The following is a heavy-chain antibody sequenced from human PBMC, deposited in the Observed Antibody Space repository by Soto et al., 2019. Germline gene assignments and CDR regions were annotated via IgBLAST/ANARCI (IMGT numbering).Heavy chain of an antibody. CDR2: ISAYNGNT. J-gene: IGHJ4*02. D-gene: IGHD3-22*01. Sequence: QVQLVQSGAEVKKPGASVKVSCKASGYTFTSYGISWVRQAPGQGREWMGWISAYNGNTNYAQKLQGRVTMPPDTSSSPADMELRSLRSDDTAVYYCARNYYDSSGYTRDYWGQGTLVTVSS. CDR3: ARNYYDSSGYTRDY. CDR1: GYTFTSYG. V-gene: IGHV1-18*01.